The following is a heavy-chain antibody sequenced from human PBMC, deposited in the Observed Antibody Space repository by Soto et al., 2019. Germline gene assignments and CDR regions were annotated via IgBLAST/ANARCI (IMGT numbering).Heavy chain of an antibody. V-gene: IGHV3-30-3*01. CDR2: ISYDGSNK. J-gene: IGHJ4*02. CDR1: GFTFSSYA. CDR3: ARGNTAMAYNVLDY. D-gene: IGHD5-18*01. Sequence: QVPLVESGGGVVQPGRSLRLSCAASGFTFSSYAMHWVRQAPGKGLKWVAVISYDGSNKYYADSVKGRFTISRDNSKNTLYLQMNSLRAEDTAVYYCARGNTAMAYNVLDYWGQGTLVTVSS.